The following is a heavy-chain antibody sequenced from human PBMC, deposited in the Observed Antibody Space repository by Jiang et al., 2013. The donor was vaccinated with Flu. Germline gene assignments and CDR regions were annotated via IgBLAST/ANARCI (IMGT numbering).Heavy chain of an antibody. V-gene: IGHV6-1*01. Sequence: SQTLSLTCAISGDSVSSNSATWNWIRQSPSRGHEWLGRTYYRSQWYNNYAESVKSRITINPDTSKNQVSLQLNSVTPEDTAVYYCARDGAATHDAFDIWAKGQWSPSLQ. J-gene: IGHJ3*02. CDR3: ARDGAATHDAFDI. CDR1: GDSVSSNSAT. D-gene: IGHD2-15*01. CDR2: TYYRSQWYN.